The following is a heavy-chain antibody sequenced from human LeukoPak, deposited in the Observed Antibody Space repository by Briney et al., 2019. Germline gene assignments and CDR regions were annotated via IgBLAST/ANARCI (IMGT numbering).Heavy chain of an antibody. CDR1: GSTFRSYA. V-gene: IGHV3-30-3*01. D-gene: IGHD5-24*01. CDR3: ARDVEMATISFYYYYYAMDV. J-gene: IGHJ6*02. Sequence: GRSLRLSCAASGSTFRSYAMHWVRQAPGKGLEWVAVISYDGNNKYYADSVRGRFTISRDNSKNTLYLQMNSLRAEDTAVYYCARDVEMATISFYYYYYAMDVWGQGTTVTVSS. CDR2: ISYDGNNK.